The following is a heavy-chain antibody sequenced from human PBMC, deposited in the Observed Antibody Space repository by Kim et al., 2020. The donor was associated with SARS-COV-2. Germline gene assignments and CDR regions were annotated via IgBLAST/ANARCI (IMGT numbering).Heavy chain of an antibody. CDR3: ARGPGYSYDY. Sequence: GGSLRLSCAASGFTFSSYWMHWVRQAPGKGLVWVSHINSDGSSTSYADSVKGRFTISRDNAKNTLYLQLNSLRAEDTAVYYCARGPGYSYDYWGQGILVTVSS. CDR1: GFTFSSYW. V-gene: IGHV3-74*01. D-gene: IGHD5-18*01. J-gene: IGHJ4*02. CDR2: INSDGSST.